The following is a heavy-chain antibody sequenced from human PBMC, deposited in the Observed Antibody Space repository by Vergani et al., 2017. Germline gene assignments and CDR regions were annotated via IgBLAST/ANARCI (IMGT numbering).Heavy chain of an antibody. V-gene: IGHV3-30-3*01. Sequence: VQLVESGGGLVQPGGSLKLSCAASGFTFSSYAMHWVRQAPGKGLEWVAVISYDGSNKYYADSVKGRFTISRDNSKNTLYLQMNSLRAEDKAVYYCARGASGDYVSSFDYWGQGTLVTVSS. J-gene: IGHJ4*02. D-gene: IGHD4-17*01. CDR1: GFTFSSYA. CDR2: ISYDGSNK. CDR3: ARGASGDYVSSFDY.